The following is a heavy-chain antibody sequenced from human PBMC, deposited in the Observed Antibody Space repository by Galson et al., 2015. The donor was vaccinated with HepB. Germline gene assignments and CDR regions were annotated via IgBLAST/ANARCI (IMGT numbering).Heavy chain of an antibody. J-gene: IGHJ4*02. CDR3: AHMLYTSSWGTTFDY. D-gene: IGHD6-13*01. CDR1: GFSLSTSGVG. Sequence: PALVKPTQTLTLTCTFSGFSLSTSGVGVGWIRQPPGKALEWLALIFWDDDKRYSPSLKSRLTITKDTSKNQVVLTVTNMDPVDTATYYCAHMLYTSSWGTTFDYWGQGTLVTVSS. CDR2: IFWDDDK. V-gene: IGHV2-5*02.